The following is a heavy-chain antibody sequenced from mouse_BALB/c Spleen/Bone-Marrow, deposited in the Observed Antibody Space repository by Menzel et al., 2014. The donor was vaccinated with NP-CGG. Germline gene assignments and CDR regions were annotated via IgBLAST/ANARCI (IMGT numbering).Heavy chain of an antibody. J-gene: IGHJ1*01. CDR1: GFDFSRYW. Sequence: DVKLVESGGGLVQPGGSLKLSCAASGFDFSRYWMSWVRQAPGKGLEWIGEINPDSSTINYTPSLKDKFIISRDNAKNTLYLQMDKVISEDTALYYCTGYDGYYYWYCDVWGAGTTVTVSS. D-gene: IGHD2-3*01. V-gene: IGHV4-1*02. CDR2: INPDSSTI. CDR3: TGYDGYYYWYCDV.